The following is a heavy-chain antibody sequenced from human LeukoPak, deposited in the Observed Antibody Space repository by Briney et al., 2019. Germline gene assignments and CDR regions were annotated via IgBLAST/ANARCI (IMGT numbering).Heavy chain of an antibody. Sequence: PGGSLRLSCAASGFTFSSYAMNWVRQAPGKGLEWVSSISNTGGSIYYADSVKGRFTISRDNSKNTLYLQMNTLGAEDSAIYYCAKGGHSGNYYYTPDYWGQGTLVTVSS. CDR3: AKGGHSGNYYYTPDY. J-gene: IGHJ4*02. CDR1: GFTFSSYA. V-gene: IGHV3-23*01. CDR2: ISNTGGSI. D-gene: IGHD3-10*01.